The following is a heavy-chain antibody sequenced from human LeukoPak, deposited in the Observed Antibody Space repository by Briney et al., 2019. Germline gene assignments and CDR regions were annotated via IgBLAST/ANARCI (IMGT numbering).Heavy chain of an antibody. CDR2: IIPIFGTA. CDR1: GYTFTGYY. D-gene: IGHD3-10*01. J-gene: IGHJ4*02. V-gene: IGHV1-69*05. Sequence: ASVRVSCKASGYTFTGYYMHWVRQGPGQGLEWMGGIIPIFGTANYAQKFQGRVTITTDESTSTAYMELSSLRSEDTAVYYCASGYGSGSYGLFDYWGQGTLVTVSS. CDR3: ASGYGSGSYGLFDY.